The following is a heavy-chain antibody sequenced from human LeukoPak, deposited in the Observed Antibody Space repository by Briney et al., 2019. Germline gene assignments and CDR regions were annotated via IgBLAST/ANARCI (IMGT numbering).Heavy chain of an antibody. CDR2: IIPIFGTA. D-gene: IGHD1-26*01. Sequence: SVKVSRKASGGTFSSYAISWVRQAPGQGLEWMGGIIPIFGTANYAQKFQGRVTITADESTSTAYMELSSLRSEDTAVYYCARGDRIGRHRVTGGAFDYWGQGTLVTVSS. J-gene: IGHJ4*02. CDR1: GGTFSSYA. CDR3: ARGDRIGRHRVTGGAFDY. V-gene: IGHV1-69*13.